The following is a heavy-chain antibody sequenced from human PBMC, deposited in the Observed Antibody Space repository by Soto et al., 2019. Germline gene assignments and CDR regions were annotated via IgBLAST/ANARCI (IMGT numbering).Heavy chain of an antibody. D-gene: IGHD1-26*01. V-gene: IGHV3-11*01. CDR3: ARGIAGATRWFDP. J-gene: IGHJ5*02. CDR1: GFTFSDYY. Sequence: SLRLSCAASGFTFSDYYMSWMRQAPGKGLEWVSYINSNANTIYYADSVKGRFTISRDNAKNSLFLQMDSLRAEDTAVYYCARGIAGATRWFDPWGQGTLVTVSS. CDR2: INSNANTI.